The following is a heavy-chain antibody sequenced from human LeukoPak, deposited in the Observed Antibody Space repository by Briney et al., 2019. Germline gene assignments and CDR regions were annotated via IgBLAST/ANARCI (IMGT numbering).Heavy chain of an antibody. V-gene: IGHV4-59*01. CDR2: IYYSGST. D-gene: IGHD6-19*01. Sequence: PSETLSLTCTVSGGSISSYYWSWIRQPPGKGLEWIGYIYYSGSTNYNPSLKSRVTISVDTSKNQFSLKLSSVTAADTAVYYCARDRSSGWLSYFDYWGQGTLVTVSS. CDR1: GGSISSYY. J-gene: IGHJ4*02. CDR3: ARDRSSGWLSYFDY.